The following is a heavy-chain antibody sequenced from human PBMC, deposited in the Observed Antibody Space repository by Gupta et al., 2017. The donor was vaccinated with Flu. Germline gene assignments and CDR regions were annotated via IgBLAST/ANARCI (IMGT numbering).Heavy chain of an antibody. V-gene: IGHV3-23*01. D-gene: IGHD2-2*01. CDR1: GFTFSYYA. CDR2: SSGSGGST. Sequence: EVQLLESGGGLVQPGGSLRLSCAASGFTFSYYALSWFPQAPGKGLEWVSTSSGSGGSTYYADAVKGRFTITRDNSKNTLYLQMNRMRAEDTAVYYWARGYCSSTSCYPYYLDYWGQGTLVTVSS. CDR3: ARGYCSSTSCYPYYLDY. J-gene: IGHJ4*02.